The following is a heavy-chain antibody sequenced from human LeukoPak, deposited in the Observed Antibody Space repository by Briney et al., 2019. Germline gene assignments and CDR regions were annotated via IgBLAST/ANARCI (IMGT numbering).Heavy chain of an antibody. CDR2: ISGSGGST. Sequence: PGGSLRLSCAASGFTFSSYGTHWVRQAPGKGLEWVSAISGSGGSTYYADSVKGRFTISRDNSKNTLYLQMNSLRAEDTAVYYCANHVIVPDDFDYWGQGTLVTVSS. J-gene: IGHJ4*02. V-gene: IGHV3-23*01. D-gene: IGHD2/OR15-2a*01. CDR1: GFTFSSYG. CDR3: ANHVIVPDDFDY.